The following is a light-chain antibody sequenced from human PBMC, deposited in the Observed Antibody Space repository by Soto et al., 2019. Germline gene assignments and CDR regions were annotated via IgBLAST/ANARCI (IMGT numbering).Light chain of an antibody. CDR3: TSFTSSTTYV. Sequence: QSALAQPASVSGSPGQSITISCTGTSSDVGGYNYVCWYQHHPGKAPKLIISEVSNRPSGVSDRFSGSKSGNTASLTISGLQPEDEADYYYTSFTSSTTYVFGTGTKVTVL. V-gene: IGLV2-14*01. CDR1: SSDVGGYNY. J-gene: IGLJ1*01. CDR2: EVS.